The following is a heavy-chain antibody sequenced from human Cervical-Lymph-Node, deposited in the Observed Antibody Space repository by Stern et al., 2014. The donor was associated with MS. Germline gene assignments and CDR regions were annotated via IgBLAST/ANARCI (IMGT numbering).Heavy chain of an antibody. J-gene: IGHJ5*01. Sequence: EVQLVESGGGLVQPGGSQRLSCVASGSTFSTSWMSWVRQAPGKGLEWVAHIKRHGSETYYLDSVKGRFTISRDNAKSSMYLEMNSLRAEDTAVYYCTRFLQSGWSDLFDSWGRGTLVTVSS. CDR2: IKRHGSET. CDR3: TRFLQSGWSDLFDS. D-gene: IGHD6-19*01. V-gene: IGHV3-7*01. CDR1: GSTFSTSW.